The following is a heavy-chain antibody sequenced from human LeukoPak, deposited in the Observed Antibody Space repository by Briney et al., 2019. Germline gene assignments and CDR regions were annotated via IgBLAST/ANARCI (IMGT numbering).Heavy chain of an antibody. CDR3: ARVREGYCSGGSCYHFDY. D-gene: IGHD2-15*01. CDR2: MNPNSGNT. V-gene: IGHV1-8*01. Sequence: ASVKVSCKASGYTFTSYDINWVRQATGQGLEWMGWMNPNSGNTGYAQKFQGRVTMTRNTSISTAYMELSSLRSENTAVYYCARVREGYCSGGSCYHFDYWGQGTLVTVSS. J-gene: IGHJ4*02. CDR1: GYTFTSYD.